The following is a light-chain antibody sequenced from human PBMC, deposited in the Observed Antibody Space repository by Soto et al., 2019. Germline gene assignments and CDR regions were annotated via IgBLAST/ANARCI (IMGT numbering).Light chain of an antibody. CDR3: SSYTRSSIDYV. V-gene: IGLV2-14*01. J-gene: IGLJ1*01. CDR2: EVS. Sequence: QSALTQPATVSGSPGQSITISCTGTSRDVGGYNYVSWYQQHPGKAPKLMIYEVSNRPSGVSNRFSGSKSGNTASLTISGLQAEDEADYYCSSYTRSSIDYVFGTGTKLTVL. CDR1: SRDVGGYNY.